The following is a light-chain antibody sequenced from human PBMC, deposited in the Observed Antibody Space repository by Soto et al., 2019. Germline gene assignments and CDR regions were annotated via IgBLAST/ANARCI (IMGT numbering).Light chain of an antibody. V-gene: IGKV3-20*01. CDR1: QSVSSSY. CDR3: QQYGSSAWA. Sequence: EIVLTQSPGTLSLSPGERATLSCRASQSVSSSYLAWYQQKPGQAPRLLIYGASSRATGIPDRFSGSESGPDFTLNINRLEPDDFAVYYCQQYGSSAWAFGQGTKVEIK. J-gene: IGKJ1*01. CDR2: GAS.